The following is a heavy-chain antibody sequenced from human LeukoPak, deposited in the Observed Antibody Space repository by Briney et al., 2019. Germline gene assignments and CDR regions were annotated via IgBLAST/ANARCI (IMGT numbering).Heavy chain of an antibody. CDR3: ARQMSYSRNQPLTYFDY. CDR2: INQSGST. V-gene: IGHV4-34*01. Sequence: PSETLSLTCAVYGGSFSGYCWGWIRQPPGKGLEWIGDINQSGSTNNNPSLKSRVTMSVDTSKNQFSLKLHSVTAADTAVYYCARQMSYSRNQPLTYFDYWGQGTLVTVSS. J-gene: IGHJ4*02. CDR1: GGSFSGYC. D-gene: IGHD6-13*01.